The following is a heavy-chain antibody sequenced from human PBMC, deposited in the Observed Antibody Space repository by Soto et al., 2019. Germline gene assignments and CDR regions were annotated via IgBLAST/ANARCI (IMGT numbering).Heavy chain of an antibody. D-gene: IGHD6-19*01. Sequence: AGSLRLSCAASGVTFSSYWMSWIRQAPGKGLEWVANIKQDGSEKYYVDSVKGRFTISRDNAKNSLYLQMNSLRAEDTAVYYCARDIGLAVADYYYYYGMDVWGQGTTVTVSS. V-gene: IGHV3-7*01. CDR2: IKQDGSEK. CDR3: ARDIGLAVADYYYYYGMDV. CDR1: GVTFSSYW. J-gene: IGHJ6*02.